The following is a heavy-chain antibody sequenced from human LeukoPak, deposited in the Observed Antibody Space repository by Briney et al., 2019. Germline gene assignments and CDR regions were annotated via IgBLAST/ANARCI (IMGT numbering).Heavy chain of an antibody. CDR1: GGSISSYY. CDR2: IYYSGST. D-gene: IGHD3-22*01. Sequence: SETLSLTCTVSGGSISSYYWNWIRQPPGKGLEWIWYIYYSGSTNYNPSLKSRVTISVDTSTNQFSLKLSSVTAADTAVYYCARGADSSGYYSIFYFDYWGQGTLVTVSS. V-gene: IGHV4-59*01. CDR3: ARGADSSGYYSIFYFDY. J-gene: IGHJ4*02.